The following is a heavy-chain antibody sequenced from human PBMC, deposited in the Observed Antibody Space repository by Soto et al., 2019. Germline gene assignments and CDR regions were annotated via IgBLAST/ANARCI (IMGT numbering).Heavy chain of an antibody. CDR2: IYYSGST. Sequence: SETLSLTCTVSGGSISSGDYYWSWIRQPPWKGLEWIGYIYYSGSTYYNPSLKSRVTISVDTSKNQFSLKLSSVTAADTAVYYCARDRGYCSGGSCYDWFDPWGQGXQVTVSS. D-gene: IGHD2-15*01. J-gene: IGHJ5*02. CDR3: ARDRGYCSGGSCYDWFDP. CDR1: GGSISSGDYY. V-gene: IGHV4-30-4*01.